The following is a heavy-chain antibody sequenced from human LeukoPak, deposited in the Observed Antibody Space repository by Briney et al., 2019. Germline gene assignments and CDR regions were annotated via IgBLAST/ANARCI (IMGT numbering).Heavy chain of an antibody. CDR1: GFTFSSYS. CDR2: ISSSSSTI. J-gene: IGHJ4*02. V-gene: IGHV3-48*04. D-gene: IGHD5-12*01. CDR3: ARWGSIRLYDY. Sequence: PGGSLRLSCAASGFTFSSYSMNWVRQAPGKGLEWVSYISSSSSTIYYADSVKGRFTISRDNAKNSLYLQMNSLRAEDTAVYYCARWGSIRLYDYWGQGTLVTVSS.